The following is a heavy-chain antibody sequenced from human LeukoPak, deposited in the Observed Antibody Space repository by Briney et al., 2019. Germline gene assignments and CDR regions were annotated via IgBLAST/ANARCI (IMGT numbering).Heavy chain of an antibody. CDR3: ARESPTFDS. J-gene: IGHJ4*02. CDR2: VSGDSESK. V-gene: IGHV3-23*01. Sequence: LTGGSLRLSCVASEFTFSDYAMAWVRQAPGKGLEWVSVVSGDSESKYYTESVKGRFTISRANSKNTLYLQMDSLRAEDMAVYYCARESPTFDSWGQGTLVTVSS. CDR1: EFTFSDYA.